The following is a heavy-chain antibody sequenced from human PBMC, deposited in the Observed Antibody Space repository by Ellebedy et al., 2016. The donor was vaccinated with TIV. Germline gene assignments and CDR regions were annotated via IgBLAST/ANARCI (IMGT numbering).Heavy chain of an antibody. CDR1: GGTFSSYA. CDR3: ARDRGYSYGHFDY. D-gene: IGHD5-18*01. J-gene: IGHJ4*02. V-gene: IGHV1-69*13. Sequence: SVKVSXXASGGTFSSYAISWVRQAPGQGLEWMGGIIPIFGTANYAQKFQGRVTITADESTSTAYMELSSLRSEDTAVYYCARDRGYSYGHFDYWGQGTLVTVSS. CDR2: IIPIFGTA.